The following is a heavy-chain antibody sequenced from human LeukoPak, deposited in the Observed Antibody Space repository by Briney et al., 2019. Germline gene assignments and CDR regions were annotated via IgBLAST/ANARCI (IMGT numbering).Heavy chain of an antibody. CDR1: GFTFSSYA. D-gene: IGHD3-22*01. CDR3: ARDLSYYDSSGYSLFDY. J-gene: IGHJ4*02. V-gene: IGHV3-30*04. Sequence: GGSLRLSCAASGFTFSSYAMHWVRQAPGKGLEWVAVISYDGSNKYYADSVKGRFTISRDNSKNTLYLQMNSLRAEDTAVYYCARDLSYYDSSGYSLFDYWGQGTLVTVSS. CDR2: ISYDGSNK.